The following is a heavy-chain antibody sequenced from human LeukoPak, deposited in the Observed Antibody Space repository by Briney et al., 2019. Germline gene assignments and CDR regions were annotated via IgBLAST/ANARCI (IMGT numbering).Heavy chain of an antibody. J-gene: IGHJ3*02. CDR3: ARGRTDEYYYDSSGYYPPPPASAFDI. CDR1: GGSFSGYY. Sequence: SETLSLTCAVYGGSFSGYYWSWIRQPPGKGLEWIGEINHSGSTNYNPSLKSRVTISVDTSKNQFSLKLSSVTAADTAVYYCARGRTDEYYYDSSGYYPPPPASAFDIWGQGTMVTVSS. V-gene: IGHV4-34*01. CDR2: INHSGST. D-gene: IGHD3-22*01.